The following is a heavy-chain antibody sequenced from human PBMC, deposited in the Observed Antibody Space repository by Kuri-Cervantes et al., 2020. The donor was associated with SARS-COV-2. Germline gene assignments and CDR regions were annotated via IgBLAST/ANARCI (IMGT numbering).Heavy chain of an antibody. Sequence: ASVKVSCKASGYTLTSYDINWVRQATGQGLEWMGWISAYNGNTNYAQKLQGRVTMTTDTSTSTAYMELRSLRSDDTAVYYCARDSADCGGDCYYDYWGQGTLVTVSS. CDR2: ISAYNGNT. CDR1: GYTLTSYD. D-gene: IGHD2-21*02. J-gene: IGHJ4*02. V-gene: IGHV1-18*01. CDR3: ARDSADCGGDCYYDY.